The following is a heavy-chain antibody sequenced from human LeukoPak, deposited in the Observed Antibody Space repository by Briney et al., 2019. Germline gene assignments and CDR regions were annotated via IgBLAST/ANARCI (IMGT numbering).Heavy chain of an antibody. V-gene: IGHV4-59*01. CDR3: ASAPQGGY. J-gene: IGHJ4*02. CDR1: GGSISSDY. Sequence: SETLSLTCTVSGGSISSDYWSWMRQPPGKGLEWIGYIYYSGSTNYNPSLKSRVTISVDTSKNQFSLKLSSVTAADTAVYYCASAPQGGYWGQGTLVTVSS. D-gene: IGHD3-16*01. CDR2: IYYSGST.